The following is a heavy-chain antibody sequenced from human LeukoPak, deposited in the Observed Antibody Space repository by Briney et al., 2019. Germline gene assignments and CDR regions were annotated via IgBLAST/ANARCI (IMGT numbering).Heavy chain of an antibody. D-gene: IGHD3-16*02. CDR1: GGSITSYY. CDR3: ARHLYDYVWGSYRVFNY. V-gene: IGHV4-59*08. J-gene: IGHJ4*02. CDR2: IYYSGST. Sequence: PSETLSLTCTVSGGSITSYYWSWIRQPPGKGLEWIGYIYYSGSTNYNPSLKSRVTISVDASKNQFSLKLSSVTAADTAVYYCARHLYDYVWGSYRVFNYWGQGTLVTVSS.